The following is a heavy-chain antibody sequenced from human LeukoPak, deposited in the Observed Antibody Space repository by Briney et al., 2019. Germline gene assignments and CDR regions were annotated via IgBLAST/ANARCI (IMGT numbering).Heavy chain of an antibody. CDR2: INPTSGGT. D-gene: IGHD6-19*01. CDR1: GYTFTGYY. J-gene: IGHJ5*02. V-gene: IGHV1-2*02. Sequence: ASVKVSCKASGYTFTGYYMHWVRLAPGQGLEYMGWINPTSGGTRYAQTFQGRLTLTRDTSISTAYMESSSLRSDDTAVYYCARDMPIAMTGPTKNWFEPWGQGTLVIVSS. CDR3: ARDMPIAMTGPTKNWFEP.